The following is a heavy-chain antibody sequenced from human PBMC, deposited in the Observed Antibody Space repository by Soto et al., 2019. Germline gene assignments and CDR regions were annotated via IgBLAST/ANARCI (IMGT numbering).Heavy chain of an antibody. V-gene: IGHV1-2*04. J-gene: IGHJ3*02. D-gene: IGHD2-2*01. Sequence: ASVKVSCKASGYTFTGYYMHWVRQAPGQGLEWMGWVNPNSGGTNYAQKFQGWVTMTRDTSISTAYMELSRLRSDDTAVYYCAREGGYCSSTSCHDAFDIWGQGTMVPVSS. CDR2: VNPNSGGT. CDR3: AREGGYCSSTSCHDAFDI. CDR1: GYTFTGYY.